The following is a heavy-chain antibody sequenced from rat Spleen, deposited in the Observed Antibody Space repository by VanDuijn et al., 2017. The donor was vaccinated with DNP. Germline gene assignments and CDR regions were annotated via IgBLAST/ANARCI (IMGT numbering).Heavy chain of an antibody. V-gene: IGHV2S12*01. D-gene: IGHD1-1*01. CDR2: ISSGGST. Sequence: QVQLKESGPGLVQPSQTLSLTCTVSGFSLTSYGLSWVRQPPGKGLEWIAAISSGGSTYYNSALKSRLSISRDTSKSQVFLKMNSLQTEDTAIYFCTRTTVAYYFDYWGQGVMVTVSS. CDR3: TRTTVAYYFDY. J-gene: IGHJ2*01. CDR1: GFSLTSYG.